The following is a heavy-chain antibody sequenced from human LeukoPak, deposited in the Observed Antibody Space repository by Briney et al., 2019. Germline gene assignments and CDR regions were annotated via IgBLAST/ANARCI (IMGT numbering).Heavy chain of an antibody. V-gene: IGHV1-46*01. CDR2: INPSGGST. Sequence: ASVKVSCKASGYTFTSYGISWVRQAPGQGLEWMGIINPSGGSTTYAQNFQGRVTMTRDTSTSTVYMELSSLGSEDTAVYYCARGGDMATVPHLYYFEYWGQGTLVTVSS. CDR1: GYTFTSYG. CDR3: ARGGDMATVPHLYYFEY. D-gene: IGHD5-24*01. J-gene: IGHJ4*02.